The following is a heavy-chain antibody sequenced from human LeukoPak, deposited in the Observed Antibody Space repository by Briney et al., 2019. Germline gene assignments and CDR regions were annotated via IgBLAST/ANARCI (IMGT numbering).Heavy chain of an antibody. V-gene: IGHV3-48*04. CDR2: ISTSGSTI. D-gene: IGHD6-19*01. J-gene: IGHJ4*01. Sequence: GSLRLSCATSGFTFSAFTMNWVRQAPGKGLEWIAFISTSGSTIFYAQSVQGRFTISRDNAKNSLYLQLNSLRADDSAVYYCVRDSLVAVADYATFDYWGLGTRVTVSS. CDR1: GFTFSAFT. CDR3: VRDSLVAVADYATFDY.